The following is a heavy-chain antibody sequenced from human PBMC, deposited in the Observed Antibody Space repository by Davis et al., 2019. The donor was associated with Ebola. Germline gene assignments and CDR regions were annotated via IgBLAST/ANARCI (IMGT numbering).Heavy chain of an antibody. Sequence: AASVKVSCKASGYTFTRYGITWVRQAPGQGLEWMAWISAYNGKTNYAQKFQGRVTMTTDTSTSTAYMELRSLRSDDTAVYYCARDIAMIRGGWSDHWGQGTLVSVSS. V-gene: IGHV1-18*01. CDR1: GYTFTRYG. J-gene: IGHJ5*02. CDR3: ARDIAMIRGGWSDH. D-gene: IGHD3-16*01. CDR2: ISAYNGKT.